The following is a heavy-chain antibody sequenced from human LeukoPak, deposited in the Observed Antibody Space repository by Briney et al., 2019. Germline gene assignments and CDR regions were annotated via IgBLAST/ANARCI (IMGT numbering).Heavy chain of an antibody. J-gene: IGHJ4*02. CDR2: ISGSGGST. Sequence: GGSLRLSCAASGFTFSSYAMSWVRQPPGKGLEWVSAISGSGGSTYYADSVKGRFTISRDNSKNTLYLQMNSLRAEDTAVYYCAKRARYSSSWYGDFDYWGQGTLVTVSS. CDR1: GFTFSSYA. V-gene: IGHV3-23*01. CDR3: AKRARYSSSWYGDFDY. D-gene: IGHD6-13*01.